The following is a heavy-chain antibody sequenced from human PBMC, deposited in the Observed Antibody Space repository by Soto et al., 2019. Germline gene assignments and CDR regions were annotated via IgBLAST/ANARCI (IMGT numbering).Heavy chain of an antibody. CDR1: GGSISSGDYY. CDR2: IYYSEST. V-gene: IGHV4-30-4*01. Sequence: SETLSLTCTVSGGSISSGDYYWSWIRQPPGKGLEWIGYIYYSESTYYNPSLKSRVTISVDTSKNQFSLKLSSVTAADTAVYYCAREHSNDYGDYGGSSGLDYWGQGTLVTVSS. D-gene: IGHD4-17*01. CDR3: AREHSNDYGDYGGSSGLDY. J-gene: IGHJ4*02.